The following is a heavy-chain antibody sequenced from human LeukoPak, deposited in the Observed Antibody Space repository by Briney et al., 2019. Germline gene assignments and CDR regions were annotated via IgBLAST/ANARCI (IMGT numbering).Heavy chain of an antibody. D-gene: IGHD6-13*01. CDR1: GFTFSSYA. CDR2: ISSNGGST. V-gene: IGHV3-64*01. CDR3: ASRIATAGSVDY. Sequence: PGGSLRLSCAASGFTFSSYAMHWVRQAPGKGLEYVSAISSNGGSTYYANSVKGRFTISRDNSKNTLYLQMNTLRAEDTAVYYCASRIATAGSVDYWGQGTLVTVSS. J-gene: IGHJ4*02.